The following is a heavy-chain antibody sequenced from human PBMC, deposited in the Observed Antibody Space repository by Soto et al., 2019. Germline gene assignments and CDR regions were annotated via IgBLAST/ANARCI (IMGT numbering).Heavy chain of an antibody. V-gene: IGHV3-30-3*01. CDR3: ARDPAGITTAGGGRIDR. J-gene: IGHJ5*02. CDR1: GFTFSTHA. D-gene: IGHD6-13*01. CDR2: VSFDGSNK. Sequence: QVQLVESGGGVVQPGRSLRLSCAASGFTFSTHAMHWVRQAPGKGLECVAIVSFDGSNKYYADSVKGRFTISRDNSKNTLYLQMSGLTPEDTAFYSCARDPAGITTAGGGRIDRWGQGTLVTVSS.